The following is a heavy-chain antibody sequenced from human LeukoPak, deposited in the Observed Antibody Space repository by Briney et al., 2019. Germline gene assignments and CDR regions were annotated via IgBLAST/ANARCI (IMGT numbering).Heavy chain of an antibody. D-gene: IGHD3-10*01. Sequence: SETLSLTCSVSGDSISSSTYYWGWIRQPPGKGLEWIGTIYYSGTTYYNPALRSRVTISVDTSENQFSLKLSSVTAADTAVYYCARHSASGSYYLFDSWGQGTLVTVSS. CDR2: IYYSGTT. V-gene: IGHV4-39*01. J-gene: IGHJ4*02. CDR3: ARHSASGSYYLFDS. CDR1: GDSISSSTYY.